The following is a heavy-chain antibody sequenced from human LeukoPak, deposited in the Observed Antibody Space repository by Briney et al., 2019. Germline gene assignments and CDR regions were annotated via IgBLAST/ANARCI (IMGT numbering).Heavy chain of an antibody. J-gene: IGHJ4*02. Sequence: GGSLRLSCAASGFTFSSYWMSWVRQAPGKGLEWVANIKQDGSEKYYVDSVKGRFTISRDNAKNSLYLQMNSLRAEDTAVYYCAQAFGGCLFDYWGQGTLVTVSS. D-gene: IGHD3-16*01. CDR1: GFTFSSYW. V-gene: IGHV3-7*01. CDR2: IKQDGSEK. CDR3: AQAFGGCLFDY.